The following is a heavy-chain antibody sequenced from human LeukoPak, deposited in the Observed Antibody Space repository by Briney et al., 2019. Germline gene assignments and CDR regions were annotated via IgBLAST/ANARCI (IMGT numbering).Heavy chain of an antibody. Sequence: GGSLRLSCAASGFTVSSNYMSWVRQAPGKGLEWVSVIYSGGSTYYADSVKGRFTISRDNSKNTLYLQMNSLRAEDTAVYCCAREVVGITIFGVVDYWGQGTLVTVSS. CDR2: IYSGGST. CDR3: AREVVGITIFGVVDY. D-gene: IGHD3-3*01. J-gene: IGHJ4*02. V-gene: IGHV3-66*02. CDR1: GFTVSSNY.